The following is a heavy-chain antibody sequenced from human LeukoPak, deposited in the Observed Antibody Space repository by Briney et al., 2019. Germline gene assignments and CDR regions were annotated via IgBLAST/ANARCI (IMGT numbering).Heavy chain of an antibody. CDR3: ARGRYYYDSSGYLDY. D-gene: IGHD3-22*01. Sequence: GGSLRLSCAASGFTFSSYWMSWVRQAPGKGREWVANIKQDGSEKYYVDSVKGRFTISRDNAKNSLYLQMNSLRAEETAVYYCARGRYYYDSSGYLDYWGQRTLVTVSS. V-gene: IGHV3-7*01. J-gene: IGHJ4*02. CDR2: IKQDGSEK. CDR1: GFTFSSYW.